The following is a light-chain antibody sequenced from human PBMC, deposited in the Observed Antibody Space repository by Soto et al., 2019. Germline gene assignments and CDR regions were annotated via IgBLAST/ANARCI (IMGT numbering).Light chain of an antibody. J-gene: IGKJ5*01. CDR2: TAS. V-gene: IGKV1-5*03. CDR3: QQYHRYIT. CDR1: QSIDDW. Sequence: DIQMTQSPSTLSASVGDRVTITCRASQSIDDWLAWYQQKPGKAPKLLIYTASSLQSGVPSRFSGSGSGTEFPLTISSLQPDDFATYYCQQYHRYITFGQGTRLEIK.